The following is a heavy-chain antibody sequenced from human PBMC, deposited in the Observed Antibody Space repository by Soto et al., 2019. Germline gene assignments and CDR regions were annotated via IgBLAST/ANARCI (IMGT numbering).Heavy chain of an antibody. CDR1: GFTFSSYW. V-gene: IGHV3-74*01. CDR2: INSDGSST. D-gene: IGHD1-26*01. J-gene: IGHJ6*02. Sequence: PGGSLRLSCAASGFTFSSYWMHWVRQAPGKGLVWVSRINSDGSSTSYADSVKGRFTISRDNAKNTLYLQMNSLRDEDTAVYYCARARTEWELLGYYYYYGMDVWGQGTTVTVSS. CDR3: ARARTEWELLGYYYYYGMDV.